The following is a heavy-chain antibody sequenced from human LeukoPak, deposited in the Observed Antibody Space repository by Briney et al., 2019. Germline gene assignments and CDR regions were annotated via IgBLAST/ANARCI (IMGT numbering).Heavy chain of an antibody. J-gene: IGHJ4*02. D-gene: IGHD4-17*01. Sequence: SETLSLTCTVSGGSNNNYYWSWIRQPPGKGLEWIGYIYYRGSANYNPSLKSRVTFSVDTSKNQFSLKLNSVTAADTAVYYCARGGDYGDLRYFDYWGQGTLVTVSS. CDR3: ARGGDYGDLRYFDY. V-gene: IGHV4-59*01. CDR2: IYYRGSA. CDR1: GGSNNNYY.